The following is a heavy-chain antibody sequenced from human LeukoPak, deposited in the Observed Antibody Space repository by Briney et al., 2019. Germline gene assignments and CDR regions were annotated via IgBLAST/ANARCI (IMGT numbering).Heavy chain of an antibody. V-gene: IGHV3-48*03. CDR1: GFTFSSYE. CDR3: ARGHSGSFDY. J-gene: IGHJ4*02. CDR2: ISSSGTTI. Sequence: PGGSLRLSCAASGFTFSSYEMNWVRQAPGKGLEWVSYISSSGTTIYYADSVKGRFTISIDNAKNSLYLQMNSVRAEDTAVYHCARGHSGSFDYWGQGTLVTVFS. D-gene: IGHD6-6*01.